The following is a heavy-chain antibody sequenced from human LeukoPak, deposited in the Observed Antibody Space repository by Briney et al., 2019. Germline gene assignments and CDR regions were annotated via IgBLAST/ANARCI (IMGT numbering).Heavy chain of an antibody. CDR1: GFTFSRYA. CDR2: SRPRGEGA. CDR3: AKDWVDDDSGLDF. Sequence: GGSLRLSCAASGFTFSRYAMSWVRQAPGKGLEWVSSSRPRGEGAYYAESVKGRFTISRDISQNTLLLHMNSLTAEDTALYFCAKDWVDDDSGLDFWGRGTLVSVSS. V-gene: IGHV3-23*01. D-gene: IGHD6-19*01. J-gene: IGHJ4*02.